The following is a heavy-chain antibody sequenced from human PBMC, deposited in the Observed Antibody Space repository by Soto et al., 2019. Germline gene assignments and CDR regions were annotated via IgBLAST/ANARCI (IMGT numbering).Heavy chain of an antibody. CDR1: GFTFSSYS. Sequence: GGSLRLSCAASGFTFSSYSMNWVRQAPGKGLEWVSYISSSSSTIYYADSVKGRFTISRDNAKNSLYLQMNSLRAEDTAVYYCARNPPTVTYLHDYWGQGTLVTVSS. CDR2: ISSSSSTI. J-gene: IGHJ4*02. CDR3: ARNPPTVTYLHDY. V-gene: IGHV3-48*01. D-gene: IGHD4-4*01.